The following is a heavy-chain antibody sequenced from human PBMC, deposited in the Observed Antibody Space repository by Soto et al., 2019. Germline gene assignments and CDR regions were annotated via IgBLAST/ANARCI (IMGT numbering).Heavy chain of an antibody. CDR1: GYSISSSNW. V-gene: IGHV4-28*03. CDR2: IYSGST. J-gene: IGHJ4*02. CDR3: ARGQLLPDH. Sequence: QVQLQESGPGLVKPSDTLSLTCAVSGYSISSSNWWGWIRQPPGKGLEWIGYIYSGSTYYNPSLKSRVTMSVDTSKNQFSLKLSSVTAVDTAVYYCARGQLLPDHWGQGTLVTVSS. D-gene: IGHD2-15*01.